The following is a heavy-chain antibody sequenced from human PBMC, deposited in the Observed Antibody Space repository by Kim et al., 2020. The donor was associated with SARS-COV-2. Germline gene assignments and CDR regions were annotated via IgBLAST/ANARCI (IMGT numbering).Heavy chain of an antibody. CDR3: AKDRGPFDY. J-gene: IGHJ4*02. CDR2: GST. V-gene: IGHV3-23*01. Sequence: GSTDYAVSVTGRLTISRDDSMNTLYLQMNSLRAEDTAVYYCAKDRGPFDYWGQGTLVTVSS.